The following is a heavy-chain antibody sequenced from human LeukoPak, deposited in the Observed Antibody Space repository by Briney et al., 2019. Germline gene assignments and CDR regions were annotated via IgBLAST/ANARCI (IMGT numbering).Heavy chain of an antibody. J-gene: IGHJ4*02. Sequence: GESLKSSCKASGYNFNREWIGWVRQMPGKGLEWMGIIYPDDSDTRYNPSFQGQVAISVDKSITTAFLQWRSLEASDSAMYYCARMNGVIYLYYFDYWAQGTLVTVST. CDR2: IYPDDSDT. CDR3: ARMNGVIYLYYFDY. D-gene: IGHD3-16*01. CDR1: GYNFNREW. V-gene: IGHV5-51*01.